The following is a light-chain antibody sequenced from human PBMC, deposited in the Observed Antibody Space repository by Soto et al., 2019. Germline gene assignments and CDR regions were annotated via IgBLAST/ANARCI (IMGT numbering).Light chain of an antibody. CDR3: HQYGSPWT. CDR1: QSVSSSY. Sequence: EIVLTQSPGTLSLSPEERATLSCRASQSVSSSYLAWYQQKPGQAPRLLIYGASSRATGIPDRFSGSGSGTDFTLTISRLEPEDFAVYYCHQYGSPWTFGQGTKVEIK. V-gene: IGKV3-20*01. CDR2: GAS. J-gene: IGKJ1*01.